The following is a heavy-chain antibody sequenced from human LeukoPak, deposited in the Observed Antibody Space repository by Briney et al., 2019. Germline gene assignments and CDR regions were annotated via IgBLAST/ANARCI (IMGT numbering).Heavy chain of an antibody. CDR2: IYSGGST. J-gene: IGHJ4*02. CDR3: ARASRPPTIFGVVPGYFDY. CDR1: GFTVSSNY. V-gene: IGHV3-66*02. Sequence: GGSLRLSCAASGFTVSSNYMSWVRQAPGKGLEWVSVIYSGGSTYYADSVKDRFTISRDNSKNTLYLQMNSLRAEDTAVYYCARASRPPTIFGVVPGYFDYWGQGTLVTVSS. D-gene: IGHD3-3*01.